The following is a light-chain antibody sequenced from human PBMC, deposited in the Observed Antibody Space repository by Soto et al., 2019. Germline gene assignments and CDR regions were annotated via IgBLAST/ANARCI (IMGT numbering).Light chain of an antibody. V-gene: IGKV1-5*01. J-gene: IGKJ1*01. Sequence: EIQMTQSPSTLSSSVGDRVTLTCRASQSISSWLAWYQQKPGKAPKLLIYDASSLESGVPSRFSGSGSGTEFTLTISSLQPDAFATYYCQQYNSYSWTFGQGTKVEIK. CDR3: QQYNSYSWT. CDR2: DAS. CDR1: QSISSW.